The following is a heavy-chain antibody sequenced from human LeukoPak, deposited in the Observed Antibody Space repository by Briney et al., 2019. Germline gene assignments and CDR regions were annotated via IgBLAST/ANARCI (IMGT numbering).Heavy chain of an antibody. CDR1: VGSISSYY. CDR3: ARGEDWKSTTFDY. J-gene: IGHJ4*02. D-gene: IGHD1-1*01. CDR2: IYSSGTT. Sequence: PSETLSLTCTVSVGSISSYYWNWIRQPPGKGLEWIGYIYSSGTTKYNPSLKSRVTISVDTSKSQFSLKLTSVTAADTAVYYCARGEDWKSTTFDYWGQGTLVTVAS. V-gene: IGHV4-59*01.